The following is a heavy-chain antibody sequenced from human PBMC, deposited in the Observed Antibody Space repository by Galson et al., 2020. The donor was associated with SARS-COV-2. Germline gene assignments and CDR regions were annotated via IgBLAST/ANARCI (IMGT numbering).Heavy chain of an antibody. CDR1: GFTSRDHN. J-gene: IGHJ2*01. D-gene: IGHD3-22*01. CDR3: ARDKGSGFQMHWYFDL. CDR2: IAGSGAYI. V-gene: IGHV3-21*01. Sequence: GGSLRLSCAASGFTSRDHNMIWVRQAPGKGLEWVSSIAGSGAYIYYADSMKGRFTISRDNAKNSVYLHLNSLTDEDTAVYYCARDKGSGFQMHWYFDLWGRGTLVSVSS.